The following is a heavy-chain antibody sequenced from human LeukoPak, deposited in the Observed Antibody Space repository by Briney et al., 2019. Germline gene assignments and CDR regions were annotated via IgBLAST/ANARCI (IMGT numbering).Heavy chain of an antibody. J-gene: IGHJ4*02. CDR2: ISYDGSNK. CDR3: ARAAAGTWYFDY. D-gene: IGHD6-13*01. Sequence: GRSLRLSCAASGFTFSSYAMHWVRQAPGKGLEWVAVISYDGSNKYYADSVKGRFTISRDNSKNTLYLQMNSLRAEDTAVYYCARAAAGTWYFDYWGQGTLVTVSS. V-gene: IGHV3-30-3*01. CDR1: GFTFSSYA.